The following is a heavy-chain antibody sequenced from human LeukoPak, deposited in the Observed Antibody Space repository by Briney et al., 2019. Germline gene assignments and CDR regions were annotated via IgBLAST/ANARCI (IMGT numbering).Heavy chain of an antibody. CDR2: ISSSSSYI. J-gene: IGHJ4*02. CDR3: ARDLSYTAPFDY. V-gene: IGHV3-21*01. CDR1: GFTFSSYS. Sequence: PGGSLRLSCAASGFTFSSYSMNSVRQAPGKGLEWVSSISSSSSYIYYADSVKGRFTISRDNAKNSLYLQMNSLRAEDTAVYYCARDLSYTAPFDYWGQGTLVTVSS. D-gene: IGHD5-18*01.